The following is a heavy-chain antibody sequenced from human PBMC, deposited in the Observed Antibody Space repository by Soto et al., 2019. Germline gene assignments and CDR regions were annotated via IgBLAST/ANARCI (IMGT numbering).Heavy chain of an antibody. CDR2: IYATGTT. V-gene: IGHV4-4*07. Sequence: SETLSLTCTVSGASISGFYWSWIRKSAGKGLEWIGRIYATGTTDYNPSLKSRVMMSVDTSKKQFSLKLRSVTAADTAVYYCVRDGTKTLRDWFDPWGQG. CDR1: GASISGFY. CDR3: VRDGTKTLRDWFDP. D-gene: IGHD1-1*01. J-gene: IGHJ5*02.